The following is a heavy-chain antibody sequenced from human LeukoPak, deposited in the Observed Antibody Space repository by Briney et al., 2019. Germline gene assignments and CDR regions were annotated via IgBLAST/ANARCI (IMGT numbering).Heavy chain of an antibody. V-gene: IGHV4-39*01. CDR1: GGSISSSSYY. D-gene: IGHD1-20*01. Sequence: PSETLSLTCTVSGGSISSSSYYWGWIRQPPGKGLEWIGSIYYSGSTYYNPSLKSRVTISVDTSKNQFSLKLSSVTAADTAVYYCARVLITGTTNLDDYWGQGTLVTVSS. J-gene: IGHJ4*02. CDR2: IYYSGST. CDR3: ARVLITGTTNLDDY.